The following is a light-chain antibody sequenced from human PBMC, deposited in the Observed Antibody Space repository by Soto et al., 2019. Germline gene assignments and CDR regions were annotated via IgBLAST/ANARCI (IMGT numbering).Light chain of an antibody. CDR3: QQSYNFPQT. CDR1: QTIMTY. J-gene: IGKJ1*01. CDR2: AAS. V-gene: IGKV1-39*01. Sequence: DIQMTQSPSSLAASVGDEVTITCRASQTIMTYLNWYQLEPGKPPRLLIYAASSLQSGVPSRFSGSGSGTDFTLTISSLQPEDFATYSSQQSYNFPQTLGRGTQVEIK.